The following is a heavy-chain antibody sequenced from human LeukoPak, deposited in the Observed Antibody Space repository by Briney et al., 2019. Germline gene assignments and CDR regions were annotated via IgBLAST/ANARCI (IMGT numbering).Heavy chain of an antibody. CDR2: IGWNSAGI. V-gene: IGHV3-9*01. Sequence: PGGSLRLSCAASGFTFDDYAMHWVRQAPGKGLEWVSGIGWNSAGIAYADSVKGRFTISRDNAKNSLYLQMNSLRVEDTALYYCATRPFGMVTTFDYWGQGTLLTVSS. CDR1: GFTFDDYA. J-gene: IGHJ4*02. CDR3: ATRPFGMVTTFDY. D-gene: IGHD3-3*01.